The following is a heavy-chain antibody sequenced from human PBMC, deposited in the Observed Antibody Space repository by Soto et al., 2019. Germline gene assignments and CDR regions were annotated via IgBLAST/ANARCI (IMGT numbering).Heavy chain of an antibody. CDR2: ISSSSSTI. V-gene: IGHV3-48*01. CDR1: GFTFSTYS. Sequence: PGGSLRLSCAASGFTFSTYSMNWVRQAPGEGLEWVSYISSSSSTIFYTDSVKGRFTVSRDNAKNSLYLQMNSLRAEDTAVYYCARDAGSFDYWGQGTLVNVS. J-gene: IGHJ4*02. CDR3: ARDAGSFDY.